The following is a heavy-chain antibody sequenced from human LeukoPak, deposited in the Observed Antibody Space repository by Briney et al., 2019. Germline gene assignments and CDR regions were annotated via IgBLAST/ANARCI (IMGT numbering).Heavy chain of an antibody. D-gene: IGHD3-16*02. J-gene: IGHJ4*02. Sequence: PGGSLRLSCAASGFTFSSYEMNWVRQAPGKGLEWVSYISSSGSTIYYADSVKGRFTISRDNAKNSLYLQMNSLRAEDTAVYYCAGESDDYVWGSYRYSRPVDYWGQGTLVTVSS. CDR2: ISSSGSTI. CDR3: AGESDDYVWGSYRYSRPVDY. CDR1: GFTFSSYE. V-gene: IGHV3-48*03.